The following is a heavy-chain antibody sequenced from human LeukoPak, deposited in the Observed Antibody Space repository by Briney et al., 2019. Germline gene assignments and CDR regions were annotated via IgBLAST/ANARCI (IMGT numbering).Heavy chain of an antibody. CDR1: GGSISSSSYY. D-gene: IGHD3-10*01. CDR2: IYYSGST. J-gene: IGHJ6*03. CDR3: ARVEEGYGSGRRENYYYYYMDV. V-gene: IGHV4-39*07. Sequence: SETLSLTCTVFGGSISSSSYYWGWIRQPPGKGLEWIGNIYYSGSTYYNPSLESRVTMSLDTSKNQFSLKLSSVTAADTAVYYCARVEEGYGSGRRENYYYYYMDVWGKGTTVTISS.